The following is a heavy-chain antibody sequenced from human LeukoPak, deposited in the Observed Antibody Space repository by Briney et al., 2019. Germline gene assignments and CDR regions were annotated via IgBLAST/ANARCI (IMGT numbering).Heavy chain of an antibody. CDR2: IKEDGGEG. J-gene: IGHJ4*02. CDR3: AKEQGADGYGLSDY. CDR1: GFTFSGYW. V-gene: IGHV3-7*01. D-gene: IGHD5-18*01. Sequence: PGGSLRLSCAASGFTFSGYWMTWVRQAPGKGLEWVANIKEDGGEGYYVDSVKGRFTISRDNAKNSLYLQMSSLRAEDTAVYYCAKEQGADGYGLSDYWGQGTLVTVSS.